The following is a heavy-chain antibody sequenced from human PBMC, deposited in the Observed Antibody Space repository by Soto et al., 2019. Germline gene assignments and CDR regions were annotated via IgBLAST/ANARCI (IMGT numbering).Heavy chain of an antibody. CDR2: ISYDGSNE. D-gene: IGHD3-3*01. CDR1: GFTFSSHG. J-gene: IGHJ4*02. CDR3: EKDRSLEWFTTPGFDY. Sequence: GGSLRLSCAASGFTFSSHGMHWVRQAPGKGLEWVAVISYDGSNEYYAASVKGRFTISRDNSKNTLYLQMNSLRPDDTAVYYFEKDRSLEWFTTPGFDYWGQGALVNVSS. V-gene: IGHV3-30*18.